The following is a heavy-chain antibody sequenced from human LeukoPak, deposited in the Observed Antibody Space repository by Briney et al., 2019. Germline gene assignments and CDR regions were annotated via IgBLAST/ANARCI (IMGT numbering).Heavy chain of an antibody. V-gene: IGHV1-18*01. CDR1: GYTFTSYG. J-gene: IGHJ5*02. CDR3: ARDLGPVTMVRGVTPRNWFDP. D-gene: IGHD3-10*01. CDR2: ISAYNGNT. Sequence: ASVNVSCKASGYTFTSYGISWVGQAPGQGLEWMGWISAYNGNTNYAQKLQGRVTMTTDTSTSTAYMELRSLRSDDTAVYYCARDLGPVTMVRGVTPRNWFDPWGQGTLVTVSS.